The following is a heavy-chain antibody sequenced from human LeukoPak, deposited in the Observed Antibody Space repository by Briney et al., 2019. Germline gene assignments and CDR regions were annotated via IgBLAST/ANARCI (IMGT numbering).Heavy chain of an antibody. Sequence: GGSLRLSCAASGFTFSTYTMNWVRQAPGKGLEWVSYISSTSSYIYYADSVKGRFTISRDNAKNSLYLQMNSLRAEDTAIYYCARVTKGIATEFDYWGQGTLVTVSS. CDR1: GFTFSTYT. CDR2: ISSTSSYI. CDR3: ARVTKGIATEFDY. J-gene: IGHJ4*02. V-gene: IGHV3-21*01. D-gene: IGHD6-13*01.